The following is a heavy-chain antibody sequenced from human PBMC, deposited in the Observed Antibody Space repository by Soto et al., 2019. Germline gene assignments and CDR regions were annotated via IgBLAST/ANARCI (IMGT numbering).Heavy chain of an antibody. J-gene: IGHJ4*02. V-gene: IGHV4-39*01. D-gene: IGHD3-9*01. CDR3: ARHALQYPFRQLPTSDDYDISLLLTPAGTFDY. Sequence: SETLSLTCTVSGGSISSSSYYWGWIRQPPGKGLEWIGSIYYSGSTYYNPSLKSRVTISVDTSKNQFSLKLSSVTAADTAVYYCARHALQYPFRQLPTSDDYDISLLLTPAGTFDYWGQGTLVTVSS. CDR1: GGSISSSSYY. CDR2: IYYSGST.